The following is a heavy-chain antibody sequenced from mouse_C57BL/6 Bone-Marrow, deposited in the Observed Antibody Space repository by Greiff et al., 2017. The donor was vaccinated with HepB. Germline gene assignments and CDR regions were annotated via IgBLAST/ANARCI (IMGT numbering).Heavy chain of an antibody. CDR2: ISNLAYSI. CDR3: ARHRRYAMDY. CDR1: GFTFSDYG. V-gene: IGHV5-15*04. J-gene: IGHJ4*01. Sequence: EVKVEESGGGLVQPGGSLKLSCAASGFTFSDYGMAWVRQAPRKGPEWVAFISNLAYSIYYADTVTGRFTISRENAKNTLYLEMSSLRSEDTAMYYCARHRRYAMDYWGQGTSVTVS.